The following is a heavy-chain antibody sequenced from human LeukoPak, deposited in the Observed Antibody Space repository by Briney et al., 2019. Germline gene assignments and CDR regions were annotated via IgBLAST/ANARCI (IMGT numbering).Heavy chain of an antibody. CDR1: GGSISSYH. CDR2: VYYSGST. D-gene: IGHD5-18*01. V-gene: IGHV4-59*01. CDR3: ATGRGYNSY. J-gene: IGHJ4*02. Sequence: NPSETLSLTCTVSGGSISSYHRSWIRQPPGKGLEWIGYVYYSGSTNYNPSLKSRVTISVDTSKNQFSLKLSSVTAADTAVYYCATGRGYNSYWGQGTLVTVSS.